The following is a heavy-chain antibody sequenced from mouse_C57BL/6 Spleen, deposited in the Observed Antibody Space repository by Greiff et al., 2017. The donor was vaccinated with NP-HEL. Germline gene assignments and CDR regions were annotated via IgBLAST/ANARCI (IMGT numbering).Heavy chain of an antibody. J-gene: IGHJ2*01. V-gene: IGHV5-6*01. D-gene: IGHD3-2*02. CDR1: GFTFSSYG. Sequence: DVQLVESGGDLVKPGGSLKLSCAASGFTFSSYGMSWVRQTPDKRLEWVATISSGGSYTYYPDSVKGRFTISRDNAKNTLYLQMSSLKSEDTAMYYCARPLDSSGYLLDYWGQGTTLTVSS. CDR3: ARPLDSSGYLLDY. CDR2: ISSGGSYT.